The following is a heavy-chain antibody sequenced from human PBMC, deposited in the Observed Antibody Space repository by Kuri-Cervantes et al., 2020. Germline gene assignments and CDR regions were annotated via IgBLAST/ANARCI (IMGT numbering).Heavy chain of an antibody. D-gene: IGHD3-22*01. Sequence: ASVKVSCKASGYTFTGSYIHWVRQAPGQGLEWMGWINPNSGGTNYAQKFQGRVTMTRDTSISTAYMELSRLRSDDTAVYYCARRHYYDSSGYYGSDYWGQGTLVTVPS. V-gene: IGHV1-2*02. CDR3: ARRHYYDSSGYYGSDY. J-gene: IGHJ4*02. CDR1: GYTFTGSY. CDR2: INPNSGGT.